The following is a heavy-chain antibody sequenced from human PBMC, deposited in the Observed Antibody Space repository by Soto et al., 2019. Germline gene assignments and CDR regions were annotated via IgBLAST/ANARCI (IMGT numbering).Heavy chain of an antibody. J-gene: IGHJ4*02. D-gene: IGHD3-3*01. V-gene: IGHV1-18*01. CDR2: ISAYNGNT. Sequence: ASVKVSCKASGYTFTIYGISWVLQAPGQGLEWMGWISAYNGNTNYAQKLQGRVTMTTDTSTSTAYMELRSLRSDDTAVYSCASGAPWAIFGLVPSGSFDYWGQGTLVTVSS. CDR3: ASGAPWAIFGLVPSGSFDY. CDR1: GYTFTIYG.